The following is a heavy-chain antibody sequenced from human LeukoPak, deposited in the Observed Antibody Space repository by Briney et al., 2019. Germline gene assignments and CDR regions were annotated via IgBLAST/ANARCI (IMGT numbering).Heavy chain of an antibody. J-gene: IGHJ5*02. CDR2: ISGSGGST. D-gene: IGHD3-10*01. Sequence: GGSLRLSCAASGFTFSSYAMSWVRQAPGKGLEWVSAISGSGGSTYYADSVKGRFTISRDNSKNTLYLQMNSLRAEDTAVCYCAKGGALLWFGELTPIANWFDPWGQGTLVTVSS. CDR3: AKGGALLWFGELTPIANWFDP. V-gene: IGHV3-23*01. CDR1: GFTFSSYA.